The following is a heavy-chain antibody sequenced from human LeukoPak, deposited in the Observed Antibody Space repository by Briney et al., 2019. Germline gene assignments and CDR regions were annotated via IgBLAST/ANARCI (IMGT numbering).Heavy chain of an antibody. CDR1: GGSISSSNW. CDR3: AAYSSSWYGGGY. D-gene: IGHD6-13*01. V-gene: IGHV4-4*02. J-gene: IGHJ4*02. CDR2: IYHSGST. Sequence: SETLSLTCAVSGGSISSSNWWSWVRQPPGKGLEWIGEIYHSGSTNYNPSLKSRVTISVDTSKNQFSLKLSSVTAADTAVYYCAAYSSSWYGGGYWGQGTLVTVSS.